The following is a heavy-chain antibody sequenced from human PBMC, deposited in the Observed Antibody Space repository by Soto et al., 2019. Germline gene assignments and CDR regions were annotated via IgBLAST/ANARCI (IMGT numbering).Heavy chain of an antibody. Sequence: QLQLQESGPGLVKPSETLSLTCTVSGGSISSSSYYWGWIRQPPGKGLEWIGSIYYSGSTYYNPSLKSRVTISVDTSKNQFSLKLSSVTAADTAVYYCARHGAMTTVVTRPLRNYYYGMDVWGQGTTVTVSS. CDR1: GGSISSSSYY. V-gene: IGHV4-39*01. J-gene: IGHJ6*02. CDR3: ARHGAMTTVVTRPLRNYYYGMDV. CDR2: IYYSGST. D-gene: IGHD4-17*01.